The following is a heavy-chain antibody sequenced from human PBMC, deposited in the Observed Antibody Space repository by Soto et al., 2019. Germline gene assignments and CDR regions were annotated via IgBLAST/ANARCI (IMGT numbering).Heavy chain of an antibody. CDR3: ARDSSRYYDNSDLIWSY. CDR1: GYAFRSYG. D-gene: IGHD3-22*01. J-gene: IGHJ4*02. V-gene: IGHV1-18*04. Sequence: ASVKVSCKASGYAFRSYGISWVRQAPGQGLEWVGWISAYNGDTHYAPKFQDRITLTTETSTDTAYMELRSLRLDDTAVYYCARDSSRYYDNSDLIWSYWGQVNLVTVSS. CDR2: ISAYNGDT.